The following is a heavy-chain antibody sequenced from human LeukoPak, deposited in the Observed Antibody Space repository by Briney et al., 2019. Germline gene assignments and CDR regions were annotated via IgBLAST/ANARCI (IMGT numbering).Heavy chain of an antibody. CDR1: GGTFSSYA. Sequence: GASVKVSCKASGGTFSSYAISWVRQAPGQGLEWMGGIIPIFGTANYAQKFQGRVTITADKSTSTAYMELSSLRSEDTAVYYCVSSYYYYMDVWGKGTTVTVSS. J-gene: IGHJ6*03. CDR2: IIPIFGTA. V-gene: IGHV1-69*06. CDR3: VSSYYYYMDV.